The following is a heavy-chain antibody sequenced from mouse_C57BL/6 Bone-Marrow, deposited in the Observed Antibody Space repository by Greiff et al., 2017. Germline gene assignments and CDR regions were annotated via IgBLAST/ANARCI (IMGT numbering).Heavy chain of an antibody. V-gene: IGHV1-39*01. D-gene: IGHD2-4*01. CDR2: INPNDGTT. J-gene: IGHJ4*01. CDR3: ARGYDYDYSMDF. CDR1: GYSFTDYN. Sequence: VQLQQSGPELVKPGASVKISCKASGYSFTDYNMNWVKQSNGKGLEWIGVINPNDGTTSYNQKFKGKATLTVDQSSSTAYMQLNSLTSEDSAVYYCARGYDYDYSMDFWGRGNGITVTA.